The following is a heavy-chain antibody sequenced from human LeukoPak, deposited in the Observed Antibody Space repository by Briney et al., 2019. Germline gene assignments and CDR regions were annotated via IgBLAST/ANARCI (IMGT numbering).Heavy chain of an antibody. Sequence: GGSLRLSCAASGFALSDYWMHWVRQAPGKGLVWVSRINSEGGLISYADSVKGRFTIYRDDAKNTLYLQMNSLTAEGTAMYYCTRAAEQRPIDYWGQGTLVTVSS. V-gene: IGHV3-74*01. J-gene: IGHJ4*02. CDR2: INSEGGLI. D-gene: IGHD6-25*01. CDR3: TRAAEQRPIDY. CDR1: GFALSDYW.